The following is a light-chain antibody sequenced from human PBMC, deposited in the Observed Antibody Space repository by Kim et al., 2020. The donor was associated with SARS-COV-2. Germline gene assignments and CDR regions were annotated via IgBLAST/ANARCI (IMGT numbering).Light chain of an antibody. Sequence: VTISCTGSSSNIGSIFNVSWYQGLPGAAPKVIIYGNSNRPSGVPDRFSASKSGTSASLAITGLQAEDEADYFCQSYDSSLSGFYVFGTGTKVTVL. CDR1: SSNIGSIFN. V-gene: IGLV1-40*01. J-gene: IGLJ1*01. CDR2: GNS. CDR3: QSYDSSLSGFYV.